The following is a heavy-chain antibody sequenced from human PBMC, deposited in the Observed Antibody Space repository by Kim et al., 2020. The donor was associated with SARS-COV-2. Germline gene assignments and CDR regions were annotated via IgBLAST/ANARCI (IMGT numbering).Heavy chain of an antibody. Sequence: DSVKGRFTISRDKSKNTLYLQMNSLRAEDTAVYYCAKGYCSSTSCYRFDYWGQGTLVTVSS. V-gene: IGHV3-33*03. CDR3: AKGYCSSTSCYRFDY. D-gene: IGHD2-2*02. J-gene: IGHJ4*02.